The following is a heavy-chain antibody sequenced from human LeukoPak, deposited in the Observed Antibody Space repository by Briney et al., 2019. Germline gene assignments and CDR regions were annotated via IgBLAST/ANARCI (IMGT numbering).Heavy chain of an antibody. CDR3: ATRAPRYCSSTSCYWGRASWFDP. D-gene: IGHD2-2*01. J-gene: IGHJ5*02. CDR1: GGSFSGYY. CDR2: INHSGST. V-gene: IGHV4-34*01. Sequence: SETLSLTCAVYGGSFSGYYWSWIRQPPGKGLEWIGEINHSGSTNYNPSLKSRVTISVDTAKNQFSLKLSSVTAADTAVYYCATRAPRYCSSTSCYWGRASWFDPWGQGTLVTVSS.